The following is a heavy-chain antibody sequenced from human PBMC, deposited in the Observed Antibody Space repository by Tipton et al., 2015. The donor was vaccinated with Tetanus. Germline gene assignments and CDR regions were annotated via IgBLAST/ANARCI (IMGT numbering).Heavy chain of an antibody. Sequence: SLRLSCAPSGFTFSSYAMHWVRQAPGKGLEWVALIWYDGSDEYYADSVKGRFTISRDNSKNTLYLQMHSLRAEDTAVYYCARDQSAVRADGSGSMSYYFDSWGQGTLVTVSS. CDR1: GFTFSSYA. D-gene: IGHD3-10*01. V-gene: IGHV3-33*01. J-gene: IGHJ4*02. CDR3: ARDQSAVRADGSGSMSYYFDS. CDR2: IWYDGSDE.